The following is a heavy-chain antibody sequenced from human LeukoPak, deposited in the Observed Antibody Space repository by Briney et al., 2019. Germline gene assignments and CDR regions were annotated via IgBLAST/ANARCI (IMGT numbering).Heavy chain of an antibody. CDR3: ARGRRSGWLRFHGWSYYYYMDV. Sequence: GASVKVSCKASGYTFTNYGISWVRQATGQGLEWMGWMNPNSGNTGYAQKFQGRVTITRNTSISTAYMELSSLRSEDTAVYYCARGRRSGWLRFHGWSYYYYMDVWGKGTTVTVSS. CDR2: MNPNSGNT. D-gene: IGHD5-12*01. CDR1: GYTFTNYG. V-gene: IGHV1-8*03. J-gene: IGHJ6*03.